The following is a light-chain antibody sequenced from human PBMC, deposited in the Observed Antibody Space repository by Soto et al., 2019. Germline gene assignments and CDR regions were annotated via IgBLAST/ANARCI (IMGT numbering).Light chain of an antibody. V-gene: IGKV3-15*01. Sequence: MPQSPSTLSVSPGERVSLSCSASQRISNDLAWYQQKAGQAPRLLIYDASTRATGIPARFSGSGSGTEFTLTISSLQSEDFAVYFCQQYNNWPPWTFGQGTKVDIK. CDR1: QRISND. J-gene: IGKJ1*01. CDR2: DAS. CDR3: QQYNNWPPWT.